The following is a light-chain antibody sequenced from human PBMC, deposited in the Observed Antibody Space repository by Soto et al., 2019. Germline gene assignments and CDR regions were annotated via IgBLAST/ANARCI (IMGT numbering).Light chain of an antibody. CDR1: SSNIGAGYD. J-gene: IGLJ3*02. CDR3: QSYDSSLSGWV. CDR2: GNS. V-gene: IGLV1-40*01. Sequence: QAVVTQPPSASGAPGQRVTISCTGSSSNIGAGYDVHWYQQLPGTAPKLLIYGNSNRPSGVPDRFSGSKSGTSASLAITGLQAEDEADYYCQSYDSSLSGWVFGGGTKLTLL.